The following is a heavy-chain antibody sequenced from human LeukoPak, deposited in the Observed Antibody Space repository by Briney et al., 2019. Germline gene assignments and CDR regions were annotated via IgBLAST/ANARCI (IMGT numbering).Heavy chain of an antibody. V-gene: IGHV1-18*01. D-gene: IGHD6-19*01. Sequence: ASVKVSCKASGYTFTSYGTSWVRQAPGQGLEWMGCISSYNGNTNYAQKLQGRVTMTTDTSTSTAYMELRSLRSDDTAVYYCAREQAAGTDLFDYWGQGTLVTVSS. CDR3: AREQAAGTDLFDY. CDR1: GYTFTSYG. CDR2: ISSYNGNT. J-gene: IGHJ4*02.